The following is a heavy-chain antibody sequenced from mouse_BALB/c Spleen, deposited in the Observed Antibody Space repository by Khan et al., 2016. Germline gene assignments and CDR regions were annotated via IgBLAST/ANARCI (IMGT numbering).Heavy chain of an antibody. CDR1: GYSITSGYY. CDR3: ARAWYFDY. CDR2: ISYDGSN. Sequence: EVQLKQSGPGLVKPSQSLSLTCSVTGYSITSGYYWNWIRQFPGNKLEWMGFISYDGSNNYNPSLKNRISITRDTSKNQFFLKLNSVTTEDTATXYCARAWYFDYWGQGTTLTVSS. J-gene: IGHJ2*01. V-gene: IGHV3-6*02.